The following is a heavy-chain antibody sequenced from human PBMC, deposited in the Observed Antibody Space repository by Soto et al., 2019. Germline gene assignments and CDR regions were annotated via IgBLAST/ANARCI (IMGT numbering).Heavy chain of an antibody. J-gene: IGHJ4*02. CDR2: IYHTGST. CDR3: ARRHSSNWYGLDY. CDR1: GYSISNGYY. Sequence: SETLSLTCAVSGYSISNGYYWGWIRQPPGKGLEWIGSIYHTGSTYYNPSLKSRVTISVDTSKNQFSLKLSSVTAADTAVYYCARRHSSNWYGLDYWGQGTLVTVS. V-gene: IGHV4-38-2*01. D-gene: IGHD6-13*01.